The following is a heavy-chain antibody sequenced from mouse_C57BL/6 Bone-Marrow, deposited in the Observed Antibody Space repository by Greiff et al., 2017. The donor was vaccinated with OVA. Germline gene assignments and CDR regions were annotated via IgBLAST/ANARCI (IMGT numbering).Heavy chain of an antibody. Sequence: EVQLQQSGPELVKPGASVKISCKASGYTFTDYYMNWVKQSHGKSLEWIGDINPNNGGTSYNQKFKGKATLTVDKSYSTAYMELRSLTSEDSAVYYCASPGSSWAYWGQGTLVTVSA. D-gene: IGHD1-1*01. CDR1: GYTFTDYY. V-gene: IGHV1-26*01. CDR3: ASPGSSWAY. J-gene: IGHJ3*01. CDR2: INPNNGGT.